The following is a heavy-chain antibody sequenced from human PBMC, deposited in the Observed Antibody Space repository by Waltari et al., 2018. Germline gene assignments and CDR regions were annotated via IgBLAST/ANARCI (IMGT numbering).Heavy chain of an antibody. CDR1: GYTFTGYY. CDR3: ARAIYLGYSSSAVWYFDL. Sequence: QVQLVQSGAEVKKPGASVKVSCKASGYTFTGYYMHWVRQAPGQGLEWMGWINPNSGGTNYAQKFQGRVTMTRDTSISTAYMELSRLRSDDTAVYYCARAIYLGYSSSAVWYFDLWGRGTLVTVSS. J-gene: IGHJ2*01. CDR2: INPNSGGT. D-gene: IGHD6-6*01. V-gene: IGHV1-2*02.